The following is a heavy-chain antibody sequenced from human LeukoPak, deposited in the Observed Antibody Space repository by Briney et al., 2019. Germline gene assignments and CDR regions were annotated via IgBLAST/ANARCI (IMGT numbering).Heavy chain of an antibody. CDR3: ARKPYSSGYSPYDY. CDR2: IYYGGST. V-gene: IGHV4-59*01. Sequence: SETLSLACTVSGGSISSYYWSWIRQPPGKGLEWIGYIYYGGSTNYNPSLKSRVTISVDTSKNQLSLKLSSVTAADTAVYYCARKPYSSGYSPYDYWGQGTLVTVSS. D-gene: IGHD3-22*01. J-gene: IGHJ4*02. CDR1: GGSISSYY.